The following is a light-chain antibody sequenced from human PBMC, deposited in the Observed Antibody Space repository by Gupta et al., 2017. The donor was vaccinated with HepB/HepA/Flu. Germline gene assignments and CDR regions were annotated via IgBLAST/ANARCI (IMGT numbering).Light chain of an antibody. CDR1: SSDVGAYDH. J-gene: IGLJ2*01. CDR3: NSYTTRSTVV. CDR2: GVN. Sequence: QSALTQPASVSGSPGQSITISCSGTSSDVGAYDHVSWYQHHPGKAPKLMIYGVNNRPSGVSDRFSGSKSGNTASLSISGRQAEDEADYFCNSYTTRSTVVFGGGTKLTVL. V-gene: IGLV2-14*03.